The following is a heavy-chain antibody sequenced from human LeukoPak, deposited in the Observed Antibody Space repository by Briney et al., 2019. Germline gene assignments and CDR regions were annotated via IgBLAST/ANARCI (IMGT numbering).Heavy chain of an antibody. Sequence: SQTLSLTCTVSGGSISSGSYYWSWIRQPAGKGLEWIGRIYTSGSTNYNPSLKSRVTISVDTSKNQFSLKLSSVTAADTAVYYCARDRYDSSGYILDYYYGMDVWGQGTTVTVSS. D-gene: IGHD3-22*01. J-gene: IGHJ6*02. CDR1: GGSISSGSYY. V-gene: IGHV4-61*02. CDR2: IYTSGST. CDR3: ARDRYDSSGYILDYYYGMDV.